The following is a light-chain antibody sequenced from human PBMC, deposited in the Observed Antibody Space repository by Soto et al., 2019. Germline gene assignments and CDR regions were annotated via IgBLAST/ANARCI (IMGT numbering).Light chain of an antibody. CDR3: SSYTSSSTL. CDR2: DVS. CDR1: SSDVGGYNY. Sequence: QSALTQPASVSGSPGQSITISCTGTSSDVGGYNYVYWYQQHPGKATKLMIYDVSNRPSGFSNRFSGSKSGNTASLTISGLQAEDEADYYCSSYTSSSTLFGTGTKVT. V-gene: IGLV2-14*01. J-gene: IGLJ1*01.